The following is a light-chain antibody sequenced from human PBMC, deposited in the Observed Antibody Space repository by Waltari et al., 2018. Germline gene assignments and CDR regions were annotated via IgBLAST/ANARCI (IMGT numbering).Light chain of an antibody. J-gene: IGLJ2*01. CDR2: VNSDGSH. Sequence: LALTQSPSASASLGASVTVTCTLSSYPLHYPIAWPPQQPQKGPRYLMKVNSDGSHIRGAGISDRFSGSSSGAERYLTISSLQSEDEGDYYCQTWDIATVVFGGGTKLTVL. CDR1: SYPLHYP. V-gene: IGLV4-69*01. CDR3: QTWDIATVV.